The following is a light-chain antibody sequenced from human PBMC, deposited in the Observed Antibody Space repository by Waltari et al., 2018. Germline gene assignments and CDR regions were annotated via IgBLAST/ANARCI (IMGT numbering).Light chain of an antibody. V-gene: IGLV2-14*03. Sequence: QSALTQPASVSGSPGQSITISCPGSSRHIGSSDWVSWYQQHPGKAPKVVIFDVSYRPSGVSNRFSGSKSGTTASLTISGLQAEDEADYYCTSYTTRHSLVFGTGTKVTVL. CDR3: TSYTTRHSLV. CDR2: DVS. CDR1: SRHIGSSDW. J-gene: IGLJ1*01.